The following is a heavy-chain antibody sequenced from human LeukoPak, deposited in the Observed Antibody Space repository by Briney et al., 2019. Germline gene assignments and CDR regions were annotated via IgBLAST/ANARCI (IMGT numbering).Heavy chain of an antibody. J-gene: IGHJ4*02. CDR1: GGSSSGYY. V-gene: IGHV4-59*01. Sequence: PSETLSLTCTVSGGSSSGYYLSWIRQPPGKGLEWIGYIYYSGSTNYNPSLKSRVTISVDTSKNQVSLKLSSVTAADTAVYYCAREVALYGDYLSYFDCWGQGTLVTVSS. CDR2: IYYSGST. D-gene: IGHD4-17*01. CDR3: AREVALYGDYLSYFDC.